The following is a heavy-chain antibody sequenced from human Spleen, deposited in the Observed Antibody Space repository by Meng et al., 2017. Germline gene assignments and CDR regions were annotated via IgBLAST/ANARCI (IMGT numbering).Heavy chain of an antibody. CDR3: AKFSSDWYEWSDS. D-gene: IGHD6-19*01. Sequence: GESLKISCAASGFIFSGSDIHWVRQASGKGLEWVGRIITKTNNYATAYAASVKGRFTISRDDSLTTAYLQMNSLSPEDTALYYCAKFSSDWYEWSDSWGQGTLVTVSS. V-gene: IGHV3-73*01. CDR1: GFIFSGSD. J-gene: IGHJ4*02. CDR2: IITKTNNYAT.